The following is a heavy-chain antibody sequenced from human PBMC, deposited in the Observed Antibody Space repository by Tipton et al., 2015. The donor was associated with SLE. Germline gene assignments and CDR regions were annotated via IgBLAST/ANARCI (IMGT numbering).Heavy chain of an antibody. CDR1: GFTFSSYW. V-gene: IGHV3-7*05. CDR3: ARAAELGSSGWYYFGD. Sequence: SLRLSCGASGFTFSSYWMSWVRQAPGKGLEWVANIKQDGSEKYYVDSVKGRFTISRDNAKNSLYVEMNSLRVEDTAVYYCARAAELGSSGWYYFGDWGQGTLVIVSS. J-gene: IGHJ4*02. CDR2: IKQDGSEK. D-gene: IGHD6-13*01.